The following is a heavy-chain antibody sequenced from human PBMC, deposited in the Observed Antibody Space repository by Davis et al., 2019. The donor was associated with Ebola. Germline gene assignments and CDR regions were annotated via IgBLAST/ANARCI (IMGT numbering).Heavy chain of an antibody. Sequence: GGSLRLSCAASGFTFSTYAMTWVRQAPGKGLEWVSGITGSGGSTYYADSVKGRFTISRDNSKNTLYLQMNSLRAEDTAVYYCAKAGHCGNYCSFDSWGQGTLVTVSS. CDR2: ITGSGGST. CDR1: GFTFSTYA. J-gene: IGHJ4*02. D-gene: IGHD1-26*01. V-gene: IGHV3-23*01. CDR3: AKAGHCGNYCSFDS.